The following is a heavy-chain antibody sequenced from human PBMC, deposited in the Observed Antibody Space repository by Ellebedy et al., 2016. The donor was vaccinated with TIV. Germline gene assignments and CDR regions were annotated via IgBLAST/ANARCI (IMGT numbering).Heavy chain of an antibody. Sequence: AASVKVSCKASGYTFTGYYMHWVRQAPGPGLEWMGWINPNSGGTNYAQKFQGRVTMTRDTSISTAYMELSRLRSDDTAVYYCARDLGVLTGYVNWFDPWGQGTLVTVSS. CDR3: ARDLGVLTGYVNWFDP. V-gene: IGHV1-2*02. D-gene: IGHD3-9*01. CDR1: GYTFTGYY. CDR2: INPNSGGT. J-gene: IGHJ5*02.